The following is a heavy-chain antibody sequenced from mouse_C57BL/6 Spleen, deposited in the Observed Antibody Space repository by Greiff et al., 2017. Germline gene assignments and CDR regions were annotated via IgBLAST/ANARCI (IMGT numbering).Heavy chain of an antibody. CDR3: ARGGSSGYLMDY. CDR1: GYTFTDYN. Sequence: VQLQQSGPELVKPGASVKIPCKASGYTFTDYNMDWVKQSHGKSLEWIGDINPNNGGTIYNQKFKGKATLTVDKSSSTAYMELRSLTSEDTAVYYCARGGSSGYLMDYWGQGTSVTVAS. J-gene: IGHJ4*01. CDR2: INPNNGGT. D-gene: IGHD3-2*02. V-gene: IGHV1-18*01.